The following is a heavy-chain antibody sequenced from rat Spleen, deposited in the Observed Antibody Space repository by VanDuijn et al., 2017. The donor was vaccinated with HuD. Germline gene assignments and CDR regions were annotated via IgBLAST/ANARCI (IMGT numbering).Heavy chain of an antibody. J-gene: IGHJ2*01. CDR1: GFTFSNYY. Sequence: EVQLVESGGGLVQPGRSMKLSCAASGFTFSNYYMAWVRRAPTRGLEWVTSISSGGGSTYYRDSVKGRFTSSRHNAESTLYLQMDSLRSEDTAIYYCAREADKPFHYFDYWGQGVMVTVSS. CDR2: ISSGGGST. D-gene: IGHD1-6*01. CDR3: AREADKPFHYFDY. V-gene: IGHV5-25*01.